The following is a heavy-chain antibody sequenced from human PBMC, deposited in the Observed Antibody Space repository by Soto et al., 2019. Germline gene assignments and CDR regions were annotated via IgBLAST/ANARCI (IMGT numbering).Heavy chain of an antibody. CDR3: ARVTYYYDSSGYYSGLDY. CDR1: GGTFSSYA. Sequence: SVKVSCKASGGTFSSYAISWVRQAPGQGLEWMGGIIPIFGTANYAQKFQGRVTITAYESTSTAYMELSSLRSEDTAVYYCARVTYYYDSSGYYSGLDYWGQGTLVTVS. D-gene: IGHD3-22*01. J-gene: IGHJ4*02. V-gene: IGHV1-69*13. CDR2: IIPIFGTA.